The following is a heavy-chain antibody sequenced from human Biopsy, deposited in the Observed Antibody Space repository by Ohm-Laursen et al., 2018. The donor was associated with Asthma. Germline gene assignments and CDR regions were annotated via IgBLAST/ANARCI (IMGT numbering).Heavy chain of an antibody. CDR2: IYYTGGD. V-gene: IGHV4-61*01. CDR3: ARGPNYHGSGRAPIGMDV. CDR1: GGSVSTGSYY. J-gene: IGHJ6*02. D-gene: IGHD3-10*01. Sequence: GTLSLTCTVSGGSVSTGSYYWSWIRQPPGKGLEWLGYIYYTGGDNYNPSLKSRVTISVDTSKDQFSLRLNSVTAADTAVYYCARGPNYHGSGRAPIGMDVWGQGTTVTVSS.